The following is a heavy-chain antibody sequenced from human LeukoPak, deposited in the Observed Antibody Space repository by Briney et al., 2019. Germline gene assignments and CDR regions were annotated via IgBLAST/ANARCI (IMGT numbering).Heavy chain of an antibody. Sequence: GGTLRLSCAASGFTFSSSGMSWVRQAPGKGPEWVSAISGSGDLTYYADSVKGRFTISRDNSKNTLYLQMNSLRVEDTAVYYCAKVRWDNSGWYYLDNWGQGTLVTVSS. CDR3: AKVRWDNSGWYYLDN. J-gene: IGHJ4*02. CDR1: GFTFSSSG. V-gene: IGHV3-23*01. D-gene: IGHD6-19*01. CDR2: ISGSGDLT.